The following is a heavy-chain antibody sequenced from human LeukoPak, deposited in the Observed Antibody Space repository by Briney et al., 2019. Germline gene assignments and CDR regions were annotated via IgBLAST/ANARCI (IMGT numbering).Heavy chain of an antibody. J-gene: IGHJ6*02. D-gene: IGHD3-3*01. CDR3: ARDPRITIFGVVSPADPPSGMDV. Sequence: GRSLRLSCAASGFTFDDYAMHWVRQAPGKGLEWVSGISWNSGSIGYADSVKGRFTISRDNAKNSLYLQMNSLRAEDTAVYYCARDPRITIFGVVSPADPPSGMDVWGQGTTVTVSS. CDR1: GFTFDDYA. CDR2: ISWNSGSI. V-gene: IGHV3-9*01.